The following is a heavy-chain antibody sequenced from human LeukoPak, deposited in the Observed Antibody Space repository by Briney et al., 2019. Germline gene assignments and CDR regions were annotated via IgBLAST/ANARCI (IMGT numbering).Heavy chain of an antibody. J-gene: IGHJ6*02. V-gene: IGHV1-2*06. Sequence: ASVKVSCKASGYTSTGYYMHWVRQAPGQGLEWMGRINPNSGGTNYAQKFQGRVTMTRDTSISTAYMELSRLRSDDTAVYYCAREEQWLVLPYYYYGMDVWGQGTTVTVSS. CDR3: AREEQWLVLPYYYYGMDV. CDR1: GYTSTGYY. CDR2: INPNSGGT. D-gene: IGHD6-19*01.